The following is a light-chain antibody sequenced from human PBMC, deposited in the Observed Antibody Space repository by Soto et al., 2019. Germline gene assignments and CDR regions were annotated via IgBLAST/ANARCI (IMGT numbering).Light chain of an antibody. J-gene: IGLJ3*02. CDR1: SSDVGGYNY. Sequence: QSALTQPASVSGSPGQSITISCTGTSSDVGGYNYVSWYQQHPGKAPKLMIYEVSNRPSGVSNRFSGSKSGNTASLTISGLEAEDESDYYCSSCTSSSWVFGGGTKLTVL. V-gene: IGLV2-14*01. CDR3: SSCTSSSWV. CDR2: EVS.